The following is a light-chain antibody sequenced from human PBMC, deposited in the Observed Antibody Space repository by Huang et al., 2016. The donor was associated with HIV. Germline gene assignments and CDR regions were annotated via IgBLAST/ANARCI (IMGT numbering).Light chain of an antibody. CDR3: QQYHSYRYT. Sequence: DIQMTQSPFTLSASVGDRVTITCRASQSIRTSLACFQQRPGKAPKLLIYKASSLQSGVPSRFSGSGSGTEFTLTISSLQPDDFATYDCQQYHSYRYTFGQGTKLEIK. CDR2: KAS. J-gene: IGKJ2*01. V-gene: IGKV1-5*03. CDR1: QSIRTS.